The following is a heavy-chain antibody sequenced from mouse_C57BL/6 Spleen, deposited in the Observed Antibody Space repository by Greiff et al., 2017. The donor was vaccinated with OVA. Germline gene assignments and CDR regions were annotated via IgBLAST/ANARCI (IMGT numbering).Heavy chain of an antibody. CDR3: ARRSSNWALDY. V-gene: IGHV5-17*01. CDR2: ISSGSSTI. J-gene: IGHJ2*01. Sequence: EVQLVESGGGLVKPGGSLKLSCAASGFTFSDYGMHWVRQAPEKGLEWVAYISSGSSTIYYADTVKGRFTISRDNAKNTLFLQMTSLRSEDTAMYYCARRSSNWALDYWGQGTTLTVSS. CDR1: GFTFSDYG. D-gene: IGHD4-1*01.